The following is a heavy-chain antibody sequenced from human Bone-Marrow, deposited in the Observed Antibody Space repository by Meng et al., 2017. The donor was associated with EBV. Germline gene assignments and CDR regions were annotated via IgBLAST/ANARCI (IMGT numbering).Heavy chain of an antibody. D-gene: IGHD1-26*01. CDR3: ARAGGSFTVDP. V-gene: IGHV4-30-4*08. Sequence: AQLQESGPGLVKPSQTLSLTCAATGDSINSGGYYWSWIRQAPGKGLEWIGYIFFRGETYYTSSFRSRTTISLDTSKNQFSLKLTSVTAADTAVYYCARAGGSFTVDPWGQGALVTVSS. J-gene: IGHJ5*02. CDR2: IFFRGET. CDR1: GDSINSGGYY.